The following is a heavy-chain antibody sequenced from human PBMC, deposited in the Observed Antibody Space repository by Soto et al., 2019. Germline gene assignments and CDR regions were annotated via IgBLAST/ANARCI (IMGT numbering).Heavy chain of an antibody. V-gene: IGHV1-18*01. J-gene: IGHJ6*03. CDR3: ARERGGGRGYYYYYYMDV. CDR2: ISAYNGNT. D-gene: IGHD3-10*01. CDR1: GYTFTSYG. Sequence: ASVKVSCKASGYTFTSYGISWVRQAPGQGLEWMGWISAYNGNTKYAQKLQGRVNMTTDTSTSTAYMERRSLRSDDTAVYYCARERGGGRGYYYYYYMDVWGKGTTVTVSS.